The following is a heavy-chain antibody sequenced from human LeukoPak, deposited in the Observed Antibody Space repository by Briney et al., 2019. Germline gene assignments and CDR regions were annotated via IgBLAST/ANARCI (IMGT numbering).Heavy chain of an antibody. V-gene: IGHV4-59*01. CDR2: IYYSGST. CDR3: ARDLYYYDSSGYYWFPDY. D-gene: IGHD3-22*01. J-gene: IGHJ4*02. CDR1: GASIRSYY. Sequence: SETLSLTCTVSGASIRSYYWSWIRQPPGKVLEWIGYIYYSGSTNYNPSLKSRVTISVDTSKNQFSLKLSSVTAADTAVYYCARDLYYYDSSGYYWFPDYWGQGTLVTVSS.